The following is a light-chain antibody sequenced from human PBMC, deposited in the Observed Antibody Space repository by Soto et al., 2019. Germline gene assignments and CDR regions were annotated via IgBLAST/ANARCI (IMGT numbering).Light chain of an antibody. V-gene: IGKV3-20*01. CDR2: GAS. Sequence: EIVLTQSPGTLSLSPGERATLSCRASQSVSSSYLAWYQQNPGQAPRQLIYGASSRATGSPDRFSGSGAGTDYSLTITRLEPEDFAGYYCQHYRTTFGGGTRVEIK. J-gene: IGKJ4*02. CDR3: QHYRTT. CDR1: QSVSSSY.